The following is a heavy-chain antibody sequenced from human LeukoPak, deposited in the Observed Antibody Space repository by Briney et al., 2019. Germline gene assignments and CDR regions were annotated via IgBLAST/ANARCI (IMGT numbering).Heavy chain of an antibody. CDR3: SSGGYSGVAIEQ. CDR1: GFIASSNY. V-gene: IGHV3-53*01. Sequence: PGGSLRLSCVVSGFIASSNYMTWVRQAPGKGLEWVSLIYNGGTTYYADSVMGRFSIFRDDSKTTLFLQKNSLKAEDTAVYYCSSGGYSGVAIEQWGQGTMVTVSS. CDR2: IYNGGTT. D-gene: IGHD1/OR15-1a*01. J-gene: IGHJ4*02.